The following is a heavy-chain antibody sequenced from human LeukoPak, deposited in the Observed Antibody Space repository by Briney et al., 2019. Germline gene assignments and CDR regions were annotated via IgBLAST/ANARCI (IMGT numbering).Heavy chain of an antibody. D-gene: IGHD6-19*01. CDR2: ISYDGSNK. CDR1: GFTFSSYG. J-gene: IGHJ4*02. Sequence: GRSLRLSCAASGFTFSSYGMHWVRQAPGKRLEWVAVISYDGSNKYYADSVKGRFTISRDNSKNTLYLQMNSLRAEDTAVYYCAKDRRRGYSSTFDYWGQGTLVTVSS. V-gene: IGHV3-30*18. CDR3: AKDRRRGYSSTFDY.